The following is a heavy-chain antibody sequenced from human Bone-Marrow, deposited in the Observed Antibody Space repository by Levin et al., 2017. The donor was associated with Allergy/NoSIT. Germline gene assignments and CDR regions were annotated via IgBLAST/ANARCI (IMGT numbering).Heavy chain of an antibody. Sequence: GGSLRLSCAASGFTFSTYSMNWVRQAPGKGLDWVSSITSSSSYIYYADSVKGRFTISRDNAKNSLYLQMNNLRVEDTAVYYCARGLDYSGLPWGQGTLVTVSS. CDR3: ARGLDYSGLP. J-gene: IGHJ5*02. V-gene: IGHV3-21*01. CDR2: ITSSSSYI. CDR1: GFTFSTYS. D-gene: IGHD5-12*01.